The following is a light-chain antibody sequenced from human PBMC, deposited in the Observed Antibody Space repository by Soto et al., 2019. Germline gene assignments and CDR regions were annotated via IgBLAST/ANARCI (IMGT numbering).Light chain of an antibody. Sequence: DIVMTQSPDSLAVSLGERATINCKSSQSVLYSSNNNNYLAWYQQKPGQPPKLLIYWASTRKSGVPDRFSGSGSGTDFTLTISSLQAEDVAVYYCQQYYSAPYTFGQGTKLEI. CDR2: WAS. CDR3: QQYYSAPYT. V-gene: IGKV4-1*01. J-gene: IGKJ2*01. CDR1: QSVLYSSNNNNY.